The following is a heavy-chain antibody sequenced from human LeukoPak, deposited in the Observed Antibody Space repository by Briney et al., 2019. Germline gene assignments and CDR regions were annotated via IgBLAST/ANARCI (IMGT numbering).Heavy chain of an antibody. CDR2: IWYDGSNK. CDR1: GFTFSNYG. V-gene: IGHV3-33*01. D-gene: IGHD6-19*01. J-gene: IGHJ4*02. Sequence: PGRSLRLSCAASGFTFSNYGIHWVRQAPGKGLEWVAVIWYDGSNKYCADSVKGRFTISRDDSRNTLSLQMNNLRAEDTAVYYCTRLYDSGSKFDYWGQGTPVTVSS. CDR3: TRLYDSGSKFDY.